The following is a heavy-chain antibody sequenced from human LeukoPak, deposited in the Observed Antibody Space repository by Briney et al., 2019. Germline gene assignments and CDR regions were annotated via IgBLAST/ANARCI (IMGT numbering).Heavy chain of an antibody. J-gene: IGHJ4*02. Sequence: GGSLRLSCAASGFTFSSYAMSWFRQAPGKGLEWVSAISGRGGSTYYADSVKGRFTISRDNSKNTLYLQMNSLRAEDTAVYYCAALLWFGELLSDWGQGTLVTVSS. CDR3: AALLWFGELLSD. CDR1: GFTFSSYA. V-gene: IGHV3-23*01. CDR2: ISGRGGST. D-gene: IGHD3-10*01.